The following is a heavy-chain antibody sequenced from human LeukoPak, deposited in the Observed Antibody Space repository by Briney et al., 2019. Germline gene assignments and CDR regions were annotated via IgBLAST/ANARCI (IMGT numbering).Heavy chain of an antibody. CDR3: ARDHYGDFDY. D-gene: IGHD4-17*01. Sequence: GGSLRLSCGASGFTFSSYWMSWVRQAPGKGLEWVANIKEDGSEKYYVDSAKGRFTISRDNPKNSLYLQMNSLRAEGTGLYYCARDHYGDFDYWGQGTLVTVSS. J-gene: IGHJ4*02. V-gene: IGHV3-7*01. CDR2: IKEDGSEK. CDR1: GFTFSSYW.